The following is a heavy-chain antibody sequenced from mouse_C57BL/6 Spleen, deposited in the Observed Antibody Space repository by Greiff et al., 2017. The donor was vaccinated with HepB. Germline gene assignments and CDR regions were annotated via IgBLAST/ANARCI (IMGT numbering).Heavy chain of an antibody. CDR1: GYTFTSYW. Sequence: EVQLQQSGTVLARPGASVKMSCKTSGYTFTSYWMHWVKQRPGQGLEWIGAIYPGNSDTSYNQKFKGKAKLTAVTSASTAYMELSSLPNEDSAVYYCTREGDLRYLMDYWGQGTSGTVSS. CDR3: TREGDLRYLMDY. D-gene: IGHD1-1*01. CDR2: IYPGNSDT. V-gene: IGHV1-5*01. J-gene: IGHJ4*01.